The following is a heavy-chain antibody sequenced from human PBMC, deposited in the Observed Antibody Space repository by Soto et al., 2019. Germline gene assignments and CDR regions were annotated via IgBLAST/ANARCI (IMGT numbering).Heavy chain of an antibody. D-gene: IGHD3-10*01. CDR2: TYPGDSDT. CDR1: GYSFTSYW. V-gene: IGHV5-51*01. J-gene: IGHJ6*03. Sequence: PGESLKISCKGSGYSFTSYWIGWVRQMPGKGLEWMGITYPGDSDTRYSPSFQGQVTISADKSISTAYLQWSSLKASDTAMYYCARSHYYGSGSYYKTSYYYYYMDVWGKGTTVTVSS. CDR3: ARSHYYGSGSYYKTSYYYYYMDV.